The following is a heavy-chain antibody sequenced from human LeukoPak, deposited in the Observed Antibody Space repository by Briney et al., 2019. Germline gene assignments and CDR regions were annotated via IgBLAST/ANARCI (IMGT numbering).Heavy chain of an antibody. V-gene: IGHV4-34*01. CDR1: GGSFSGYY. J-gene: IGHJ5*02. Sequence: SETLSLTCAVYGGSFSGYYWSWIRQTPGKGLEWIGEINHSGSTNYNPSLKSRVTISVDTSKNQFSLKLSSVTAADTAVYYCARRRFYDFWSGYRGGNWFDPWGQGTLVTVSS. D-gene: IGHD3-3*01. CDR2: INHSGST. CDR3: ARRRFYDFWSGYRGGNWFDP.